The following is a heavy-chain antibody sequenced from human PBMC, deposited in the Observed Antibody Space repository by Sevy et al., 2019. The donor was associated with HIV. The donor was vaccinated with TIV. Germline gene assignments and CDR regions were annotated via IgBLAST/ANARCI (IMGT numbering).Heavy chain of an antibody. Sequence: GGSLRLSCAASGFTFSNAWMSWVRQAPGKGLEWVGRIKSKTDGGTTDYAAPVKGRFTISRDDSKNTLYLKMNSLKTDDTALYYGTTEPPYSGSYRYFDYWGQGTLVTVSS. V-gene: IGHV3-15*01. J-gene: IGHJ4*02. CDR3: TTEPPYSGSYRYFDY. CDR1: GFTFSNAW. D-gene: IGHD1-26*01. CDR2: IKSKTDGGTT.